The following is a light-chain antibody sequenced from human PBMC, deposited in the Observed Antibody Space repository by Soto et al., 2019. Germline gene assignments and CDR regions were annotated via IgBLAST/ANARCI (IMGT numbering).Light chain of an antibody. Sequence: DIQMTQSPSSLSASVGDRVTITCRASQNIFSYLSWYQHKPGKAPKLLIYAASSLQSGVPSRFSGSGSGTDFALTISSLQPEDFATFYCQQSYSVPYTFGQGTKVEI. V-gene: IGKV1-39*01. CDR1: QNIFSY. CDR2: AAS. CDR3: QQSYSVPYT. J-gene: IGKJ2*01.